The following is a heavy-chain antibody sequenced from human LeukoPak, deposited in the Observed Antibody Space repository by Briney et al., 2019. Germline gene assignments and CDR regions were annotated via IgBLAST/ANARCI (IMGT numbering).Heavy chain of an antibody. CDR3: ARGGWYSTNYYYGMDV. J-gene: IGHJ6*04. D-gene: IGHD6-13*01. CDR1: ADTFSSYA. CDR2: IIPIFGTA. V-gene: IGHV1-69*01. Sequence: SVKFSCKASADTFSSYAISWVRHAPGQGLDWMGAIIPIFGTANYAQKFQGRVTMTPDESKSPAYVEPSSLRSEHTGVYYCARGGWYSTNYYYGMDVWRKGTKVTVSS.